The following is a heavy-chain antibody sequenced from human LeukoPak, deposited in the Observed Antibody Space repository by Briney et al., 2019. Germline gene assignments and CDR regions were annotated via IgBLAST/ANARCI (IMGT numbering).Heavy chain of an antibody. CDR3: AHRQSGYPYYYYGMDV. J-gene: IGHJ6*02. D-gene: IGHD5-12*01. CDR1: GFSLSTSGVG. CDR2: IYWDDDQ. V-gene: IGHV2-5*02. Sequence: SGPTLVKPTQTLTLTCTFSGFSLSTSGVGVGWIRQPPGKALEWLAPIYWDDDQRYSPSLKSRLTITKDTSKNQVALTMTNMDPVDTATYYCAHRQSGYPYYYYGMDVWGQGTTVTVSS.